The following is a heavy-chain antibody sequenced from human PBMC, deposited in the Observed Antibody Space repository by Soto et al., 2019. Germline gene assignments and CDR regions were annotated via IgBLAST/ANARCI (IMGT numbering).Heavy chain of an antibody. Sequence: SVKVSCKASGGTFDKFIMNWVRQTPGRGLEWMGGIVPMLGTPTYAEKFKGRVRISATGSATTTYMEVTSLRSEDTAIYYCARNGTYGSSRSHYSGMDVWGQGTTVTVSS. CDR2: IVPMLGTP. J-gene: IGHJ6*02. CDR1: GGTFDKFI. V-gene: IGHV1-69*13. D-gene: IGHD3-10*01. CDR3: ARNGTYGSSRSHYSGMDV.